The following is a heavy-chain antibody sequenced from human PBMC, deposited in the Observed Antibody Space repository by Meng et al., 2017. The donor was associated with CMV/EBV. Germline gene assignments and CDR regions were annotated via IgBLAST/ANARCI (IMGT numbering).Heavy chain of an antibody. CDR1: GFSFRLYE. Sequence: GGSLRLSCEASGFSFRLYEMNWVRQAPGKGLEWVSYISSSGSTTHYAESVKGRFTISRDNAKNSVYLQMNTLRAEDTAVYYCARDVFRGEAFDIWGQGKRV. V-gene: IGHV3-48*03. D-gene: IGHD3-3*01. J-gene: IGHJ3*02. CDR2: ISSSGSTT. CDR3: ARDVFRGEAFDI.